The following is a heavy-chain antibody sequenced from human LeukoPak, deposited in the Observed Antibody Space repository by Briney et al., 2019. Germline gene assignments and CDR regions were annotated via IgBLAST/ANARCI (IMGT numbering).Heavy chain of an antibody. CDR3: ALPEYYGSGSYVYYYYGMDV. D-gene: IGHD3-10*01. CDR2: ISAFNGNT. V-gene: IGHV1-18*01. Sequence: ASVKVSCKASGYTFTNYGISWVRQAPGQGLEWLGWISAFNGNTNYAQKLQGKFTMTTDTSTSTAYMELRSLRSDDTAVYYCALPEYYGSGSYVYYYYGMDVWGQGTTVTVSS. CDR1: GYTFTNYG. J-gene: IGHJ6*02.